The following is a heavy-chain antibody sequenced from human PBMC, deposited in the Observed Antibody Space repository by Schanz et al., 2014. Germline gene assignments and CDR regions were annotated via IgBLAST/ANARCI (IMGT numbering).Heavy chain of an antibody. Sequence: QVQLGEEGGGRGKNGGSLREKRKTLGRNIIQKKMTWIRQAPGKGLEWVSGIGGSGGSTDYADSVKGRFTISRDNAKNSVYLQMHSLRAEDTALYYCARDRDAGGYDSWGQGTLVTVSS. J-gene: IGHJ5*01. CDR1: GRNIIQKK. D-gene: IGHD2-8*02. V-gene: IGHV3-11*04. CDR2: IGGSGGST. CDR3: ARDRDAGGYDS.